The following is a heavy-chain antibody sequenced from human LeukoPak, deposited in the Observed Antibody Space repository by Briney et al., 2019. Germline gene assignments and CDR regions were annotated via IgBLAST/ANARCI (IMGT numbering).Heavy chain of an antibody. D-gene: IGHD5-12*01. Sequence: PGGSLRLSCAGSGFTFSSHAMSWVRQAPGKGLEWVSAVDGGGETTYYADSVKGRFTVSRDYSKNTLFLQMNSLRVEDTALYYCARGRGYIPFDYWGQGTLVTVSS. CDR3: ARGRGYIPFDY. V-gene: IGHV3-23*01. J-gene: IGHJ4*02. CDR1: GFTFSSHA. CDR2: VDGGGETT.